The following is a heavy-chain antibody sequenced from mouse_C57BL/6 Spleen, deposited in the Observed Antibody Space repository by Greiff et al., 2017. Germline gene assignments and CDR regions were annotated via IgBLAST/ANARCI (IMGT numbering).Heavy chain of an antibody. J-gene: IGHJ4*01. Sequence: VQLQQSGPELVKPGASVKISCKASGYTFTDYYMNWVKQSHGKSLEWIGDINPNNGGTSYNQKFKGKATLTVDKSSSTAYMELRSLTSEDSAVYYCARLDYDGGDAMDYWGQGTSVTVSS. CDR1: GYTFTDYY. D-gene: IGHD2-4*01. CDR2: INPNNGGT. CDR3: ARLDYDGGDAMDY. V-gene: IGHV1-26*01.